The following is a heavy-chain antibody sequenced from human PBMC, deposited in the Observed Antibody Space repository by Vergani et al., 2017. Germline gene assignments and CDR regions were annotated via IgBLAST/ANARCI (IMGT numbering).Heavy chain of an antibody. V-gene: IGHV3-21*01. CDR3: AGQPGNPMTTVTTTWFDP. CDR1: GFTFSSYS. Sequence: EVQLVESGGGLVKPGGSLRLSCAASGFTFSSYSMNWVRQAPGKGLEWVSSISSSSSYIYYADSVKGRFTISRDNAKNSLYLQMNSLRAEDTAVYYCAGQPGNPMTTVTTTWFDPWGQGTLVTVSS. CDR2: ISSSSSYI. D-gene: IGHD4-11*01. J-gene: IGHJ5*02.